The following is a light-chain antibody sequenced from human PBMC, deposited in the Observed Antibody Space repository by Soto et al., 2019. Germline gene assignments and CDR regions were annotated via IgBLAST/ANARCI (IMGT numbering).Light chain of an antibody. CDR1: QTVTSNF. J-gene: IGKJ2*01. CDR3: QQYGYSYT. V-gene: IGKV3-20*01. CDR2: GAS. Sequence: ENVLTQSPGTLSLSPGERATLSCRASQTVTSNFLAWYQQKPGQAPRLLIYGASNKIPGIPDRFSGSGSGTDFTLTISRLEPEDFAVYYCQQYGYSYTIGQRTKLEIK.